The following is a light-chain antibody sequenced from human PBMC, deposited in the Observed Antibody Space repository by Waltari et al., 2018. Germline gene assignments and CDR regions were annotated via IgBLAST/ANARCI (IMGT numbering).Light chain of an antibody. CDR1: QSLQHRNGYNY. CDR3: MQSLQNSVA. CDR2: FAS. J-gene: IGKJ5*01. Sequence: DILMTQSPVSLSVTPGEPASISCTSSQSLQHRNGYNYLDWYLQKPGLSPQLLIYFASYRVSGGPDRVSGSGSVTDFTLRISRVEAEDVWVYYCMQSLQNSVAFGQGTRQEIK. V-gene: IGKV2-28*01.